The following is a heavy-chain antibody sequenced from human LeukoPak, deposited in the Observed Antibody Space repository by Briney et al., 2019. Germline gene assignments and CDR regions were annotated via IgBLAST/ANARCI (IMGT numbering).Heavy chain of an antibody. Sequence: GGSLRLSCAASGFTFSSYAMSGVRQAPGKGLEWVSGISGSDGSTNYADSVKGRLTMSRDNSKNTLYLQMTSLRAEDTAVYFCAKVALVGANDQFDYWGQGTLVTVSS. D-gene: IGHD1-26*01. CDR3: AKVALVGANDQFDY. V-gene: IGHV3-23*01. CDR1: GFTFSSYA. CDR2: ISGSDGST. J-gene: IGHJ4*02.